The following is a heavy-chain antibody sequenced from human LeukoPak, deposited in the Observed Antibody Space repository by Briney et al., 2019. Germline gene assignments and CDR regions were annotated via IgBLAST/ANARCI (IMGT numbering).Heavy chain of an antibody. Sequence: GGSLRLSCAASGFTFGSYSMNWVRQAPGKGLEWVSFISSLSGTREYADSVKGRFTISRDNAKNSLYLQMNSLRAEDTAVYYCARTYDYSNGGVGDFDYWGQGTLVTVSS. CDR3: ARTYDYSNGGVGDFDY. D-gene: IGHD4-11*01. V-gene: IGHV3-48*01. CDR1: GFTFGSYS. CDR2: ISSLSGTR. J-gene: IGHJ4*02.